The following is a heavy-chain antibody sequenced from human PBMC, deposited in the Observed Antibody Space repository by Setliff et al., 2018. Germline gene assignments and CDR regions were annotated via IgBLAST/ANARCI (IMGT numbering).Heavy chain of an antibody. Sequence: ASVKVSCKASGYTFNNYYMHWVRQAPGQGLEWMGIINPSGGDTSYAQRFQGRVTVTRDTSTSTVYMELSSLRSEDTAVYYYARAWSHNSAVDYWGQGSPVTVSS. CDR3: ARAWSHNSAVDY. J-gene: IGHJ4*02. CDR1: GYTFNNYY. V-gene: IGHV1-46*02. CDR2: INPSGGDT. D-gene: IGHD6-19*01.